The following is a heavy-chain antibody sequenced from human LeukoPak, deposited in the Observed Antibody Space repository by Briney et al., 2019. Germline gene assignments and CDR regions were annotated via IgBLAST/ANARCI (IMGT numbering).Heavy chain of an antibody. CDR1: GYTFTGYY. Sequence: ASVKVSCKASGYTFTGYYIHWVRQAPGQGLEWMGRINPNSGGTNYAQKFQGRVTMTRDTSISTAYMELSRLRSDDTAVYYCARGQLWFGETYYYYYYMDVWGKGTTVTVSS. CDR3: ARGQLWFGETYYYYYYMDV. V-gene: IGHV1-2*06. D-gene: IGHD3-10*01. CDR2: INPNSGGT. J-gene: IGHJ6*03.